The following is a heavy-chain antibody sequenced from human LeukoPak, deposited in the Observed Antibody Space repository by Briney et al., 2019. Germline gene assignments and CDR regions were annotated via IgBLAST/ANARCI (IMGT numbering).Heavy chain of an antibody. D-gene: IGHD6-19*01. CDR2: INHSGSA. CDR3: ASSRGDIAVAFDY. Sequence: PSETLSLTCAVYGGSFSGYYWSWIRQPPGKGLEWIGEINHSGSANYNPSLKSRVTISVDKSKNQFSLKLSSVTAADTAVYYCASSRGDIAVAFDYWGQGTLVTVSS. J-gene: IGHJ4*02. V-gene: IGHV4-34*01. CDR1: GGSFSGYY.